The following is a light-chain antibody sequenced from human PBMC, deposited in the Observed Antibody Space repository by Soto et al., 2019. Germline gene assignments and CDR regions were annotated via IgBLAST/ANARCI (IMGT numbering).Light chain of an antibody. CDR2: GAS. CDR3: QHYNDRPPWT. J-gene: IGKJ1*01. Sequence: EVVLTQSPATLSLSPGDRAALSCKAGQSVHNFLAWYQQQPGQAPRLLIYGASTRATDIPARFSGSGSGTEFTLPISTLQSEDFAVYYCQHYNDRPPWTFGQGTKVDIK. CDR1: QSVHNF. V-gene: IGKV3-15*01.